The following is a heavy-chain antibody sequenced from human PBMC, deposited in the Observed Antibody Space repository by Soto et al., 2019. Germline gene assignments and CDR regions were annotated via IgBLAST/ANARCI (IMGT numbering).Heavy chain of an antibody. CDR3: AKDPCSGGSCYERGYFDY. CDR2: ISGSGGST. V-gene: IGHV3-23*01. CDR1: GFTFSSYA. Sequence: EVQLLESGGGLVQPGGSLRLSCAASGFTFSSYAMSWVRQAPGKGLEWVSAISGSGGSTYYADSVKGRFTISRDNSKNTLYLQMNSLSAEDTAVYYCAKDPCSGGSCYERGYFDYWGQGTLVTVSS. D-gene: IGHD2-15*01. J-gene: IGHJ4*02.